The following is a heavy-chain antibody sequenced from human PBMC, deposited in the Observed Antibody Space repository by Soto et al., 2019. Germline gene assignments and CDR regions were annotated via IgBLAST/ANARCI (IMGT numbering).Heavy chain of an antibody. V-gene: IGHV1-46*01. CDR2: INPSGGST. Sequence: QVQLVQSGAEVKKPGASVKVSCKASGYTFTSYYMHWVRQAPGQGLEWMGIINPSGGSTSYAQKFQGRVTMTRDTSTSTVYMELSSLRSEDMAVYYCARRSYFGNWFDPWGQGTLVTVSS. CDR3: ARRSYFGNWFDP. CDR1: GYTFTSYY. J-gene: IGHJ5*02. D-gene: IGHD3-10*01.